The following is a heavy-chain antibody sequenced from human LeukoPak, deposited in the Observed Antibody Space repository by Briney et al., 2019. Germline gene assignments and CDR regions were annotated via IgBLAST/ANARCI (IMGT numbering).Heavy chain of an antibody. CDR2: ISAYNGNT. D-gene: IGHD4-23*01. Sequence: ASVKVSCKASGYTFTSYGISWVRQAPGQGLEWMGWISAYNGNTNYAQKLQGRVTMTIDTSTSTAYMELRSLRSDDTAVYYCARDDYGGNWFDPWGQGTLVTVSS. CDR1: GYTFTSYG. J-gene: IGHJ5*02. V-gene: IGHV1-18*01. CDR3: ARDDYGGNWFDP.